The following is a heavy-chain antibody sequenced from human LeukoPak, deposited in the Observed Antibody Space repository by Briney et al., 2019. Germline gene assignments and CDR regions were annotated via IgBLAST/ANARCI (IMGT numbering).Heavy chain of an antibody. Sequence: SETLSLTCTVSGASISSGGYYWNWLRQPPGKGLEWIGYIYYSRSTSYSPSLKSRLTISVDTSKNQFSLKLSSVTAADTAVYYCARDGYNSGYFDYWGQGTLVTVSS. CDR2: IYYSRST. CDR3: ARDGYNSGYFDY. D-gene: IGHD5-24*01. V-gene: IGHV4-30-4*01. CDR1: GASISSGGYY. J-gene: IGHJ4*02.